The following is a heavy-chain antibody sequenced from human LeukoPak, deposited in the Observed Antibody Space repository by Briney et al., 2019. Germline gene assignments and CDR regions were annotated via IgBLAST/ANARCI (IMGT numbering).Heavy chain of an antibody. Sequence: PSETLSLTCAVSGYSISSGYYWGWIRQPPGQGLGWIGSIYHSGSTYYNPSLKSRVTISVDTSKNQFSLKLSSVTAADTAVYYCASIVGATNLYYWGQGTLVTVSS. CDR1: GYSISSGYY. CDR2: IYHSGST. V-gene: IGHV4-38-2*01. CDR3: ASIVGATNLYY. J-gene: IGHJ4*02. D-gene: IGHD1-26*01.